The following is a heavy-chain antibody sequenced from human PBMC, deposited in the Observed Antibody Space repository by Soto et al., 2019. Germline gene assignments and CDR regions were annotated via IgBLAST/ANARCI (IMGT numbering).Heavy chain of an antibody. J-gene: IGHJ4*02. CDR1: GGGSVRDYR. CDR3: ARGGEGYNVGVVY. Sequence: QVQLVQSGAEVKEPGSPVKVSCQASGGGSVRDYRTTWVRRAPGQGLEWMGGIIPKLGSAKYAQNFQGRVTVTAEESTNTVYMDLRSLRCEDTAVYYCARGGEGYNVGVVYWGQGPPVTVSS. D-gene: IGHD5-12*01. CDR2: IIPKLGSA. V-gene: IGHV1-69*01.